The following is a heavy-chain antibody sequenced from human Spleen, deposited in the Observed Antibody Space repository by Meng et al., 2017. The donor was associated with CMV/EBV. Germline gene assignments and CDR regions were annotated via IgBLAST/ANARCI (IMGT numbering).Heavy chain of an antibody. CDR1: GYTFTSYG. CDR2: ISAYNGNT. D-gene: IGHD2-2*01. V-gene: IGHV1-18*01. CDR3: ARVDQLLPTGS. Sequence: ASVKVSCKASGYTFTSYGISWVRQAPGQGLEWMGWISAYNGNTNYAQKFQGRVTITADKSTSTAYMELSSLRSEDTAVYYCARVDQLLPTGSWGQGTLVTVSS. J-gene: IGHJ5*02.